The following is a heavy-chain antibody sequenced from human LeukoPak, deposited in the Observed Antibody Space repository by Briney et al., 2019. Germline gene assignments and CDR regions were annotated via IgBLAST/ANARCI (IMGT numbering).Heavy chain of an antibody. CDR1: GGSISSYY. D-gene: IGHD6-19*01. CDR3: ARGISSGWYGAFDI. J-gene: IGHJ3*02. Sequence: SETMSLTCTVSGGSISSYYWSWIRQPAGKGLEWIGRIYTSGSTNYNPSLKSRVTMSVDTSKNQFSLKLSSVTAADTAVYYCARGISSGWYGAFDIWGQGTMVTVSS. V-gene: IGHV4-4*07. CDR2: IYTSGST.